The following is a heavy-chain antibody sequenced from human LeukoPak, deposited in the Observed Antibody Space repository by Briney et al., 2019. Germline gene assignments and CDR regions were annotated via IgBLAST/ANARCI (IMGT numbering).Heavy chain of an antibody. Sequence: GRSLRLSCAASGFTFDDYAMHWVRQAPGKGLEWVSGISWNSGSIGYADSVKARFTISRDNAKNSLYLQMNSLRAEDTALYYCAKDESTGYYYYYGMDVWGQGTTVTVSS. J-gene: IGHJ6*02. CDR3: AKDESTGYYYYYGMDV. V-gene: IGHV3-9*01. CDR1: GFTFDDYA. CDR2: ISWNSGSI.